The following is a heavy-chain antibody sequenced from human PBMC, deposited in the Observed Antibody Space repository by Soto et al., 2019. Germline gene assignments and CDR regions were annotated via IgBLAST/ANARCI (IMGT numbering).Heavy chain of an antibody. CDR2: IDSSGST. Sequence: QVQLQESGPGLVKPSQTLSLTCTVSGGSISSGGYYWGWIRQHPGKGLEWIGYIDSSGSTYYNPSPKSRVTTSVDPAKNQVSLKLRSVTAADTAVYYCAMSSGYADWFGPWGQGTLVTVSS. J-gene: IGHJ5*02. D-gene: IGHD3-22*01. CDR3: AMSSGYADWFGP. V-gene: IGHV4-31*03. CDR1: GGSISSGGYY.